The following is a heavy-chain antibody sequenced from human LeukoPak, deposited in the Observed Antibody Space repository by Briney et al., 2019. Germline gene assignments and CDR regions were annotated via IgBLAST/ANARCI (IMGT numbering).Heavy chain of an antibody. CDR1: GFTFSSYA. J-gene: IGHJ4*02. V-gene: IGHV3-23*01. CDR3: AKESGYSGEYFDY. D-gene: IGHD5-12*01. CDR2: LSSSGDST. Sequence: GGSLRLSCAASGFTFSSYAMSWVRQAPGKGLEWVSALSSSGDSTDYADSVKGRITISRDNSKNTLYLRMNSLRAEDTAVYYCAKESGYSGEYFDYWGQGTLVTVSS.